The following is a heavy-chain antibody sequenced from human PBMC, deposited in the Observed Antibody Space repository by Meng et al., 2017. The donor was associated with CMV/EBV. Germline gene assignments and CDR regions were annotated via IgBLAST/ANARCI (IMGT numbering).Heavy chain of an antibody. D-gene: IGHD2-2*01. CDR3: ARGHRYCSSTSCYLYYGMDV. J-gene: IGHJ6*02. CDR2: INHSGST. V-gene: IGHV4-34*01. Sequence: SETLSLTCAVYGGSFSGYYWSWIRQPPGKGLEWIGEINHSGSTNYNPSLKSRVTISVDTSKNQFSLKLSSVTAADTGVYYCARGHRYCSSTSCYLYYGMDVWGQGTTVTVSS. CDR1: GGSFSGYY.